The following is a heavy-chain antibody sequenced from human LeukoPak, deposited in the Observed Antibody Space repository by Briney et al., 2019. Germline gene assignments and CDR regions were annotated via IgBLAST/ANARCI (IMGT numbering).Heavy chain of an antibody. V-gene: IGHV1-2*02. J-gene: IGHJ4*02. CDR2: INPNSGGT. Sequence: ASVKVSCKASGYTFTGSYMHWVRQAPGQGLEWMGWINPNSGGTNYAQKFQGRVTMTRDTSISTAYMELSRLRSDDTAVYYCARGFVRSGYLLDYWGQGTLVTVSS. CDR1: GYTFTGSY. D-gene: IGHD3-22*01. CDR3: ARGFVRSGYLLDY.